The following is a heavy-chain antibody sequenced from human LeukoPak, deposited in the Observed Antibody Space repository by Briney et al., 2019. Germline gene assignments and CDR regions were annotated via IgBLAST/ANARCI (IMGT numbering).Heavy chain of an antibody. CDR1: GGTFNSYA. J-gene: IGHJ3*02. CDR3: AREYYDFWSGYDAFDI. V-gene: IGHV1-69*13. Sequence: SVTVSCKASGGTFNSYAISWVRQAPGQGLEWMGGIIPIFGTANYAQKFQGRVTITADESTSTAYMELSSLRSEDTAVYYCAREYYDFWSGYDAFDIWGQGTMVTVSS. CDR2: IIPIFGTA. D-gene: IGHD3-3*01.